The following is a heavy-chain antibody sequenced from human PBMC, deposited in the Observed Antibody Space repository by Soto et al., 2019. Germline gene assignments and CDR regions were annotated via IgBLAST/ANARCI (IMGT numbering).Heavy chain of an antibody. Sequence: PGGSLRLSCAASGFTFSSYAMHWVRQAPGKGLEWVAVISYDGSNKYYADCVKGRFTISRDNSKNTLYLQMNSLRAEDTAVYYCARDSTDTAMVLGYWGQGTLVTVSS. D-gene: IGHD5-18*01. J-gene: IGHJ4*02. CDR3: ARDSTDTAMVLGY. V-gene: IGHV3-30-3*01. CDR1: GFTFSSYA. CDR2: ISYDGSNK.